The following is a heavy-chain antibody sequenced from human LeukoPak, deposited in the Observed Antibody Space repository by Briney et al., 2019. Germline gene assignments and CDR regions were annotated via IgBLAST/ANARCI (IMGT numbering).Heavy chain of an antibody. CDR3: ARGVESSLNAFDI. D-gene: IGHD3-3*01. V-gene: IGHV3-7*01. CDR1: GFTFTTSW. J-gene: IGHJ3*02. CDR2: IKPDGGEK. Sequence: PGGSLRLSCAASGFTFTTSWMSWVRQTPGKGLKWVANIKPDGGEKYYVDSVKGRFTITSDNARSSLYLQMSSLGADDTGLYYCARGVESSLNAFDIWGQGTMVTVSS.